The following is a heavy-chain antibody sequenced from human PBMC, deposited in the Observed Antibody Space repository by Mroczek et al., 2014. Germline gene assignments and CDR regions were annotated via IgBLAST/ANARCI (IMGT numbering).Heavy chain of an antibody. CDR2: ISYDGSNK. J-gene: IGHJ6*02. Sequence: QVQLVQSGGGVVQPGRSLRLSCAASGFTFSSYAMHWVRQAPGKGLEWVAVISYDGSNKYYADSVKGRFTISRDNSKNTLYLQMNSLRAEDTAVYYCAREGSYGYYYYYGMDVWGQGTTVTVSS. D-gene: IGHD3-16*01. CDR1: GFTFSSYA. V-gene: IGHV3-30-3*01. CDR3: AREGSYGYYYYYGMDV.